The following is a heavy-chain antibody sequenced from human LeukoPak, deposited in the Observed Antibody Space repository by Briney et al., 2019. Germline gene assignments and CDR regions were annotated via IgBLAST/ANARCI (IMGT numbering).Heavy chain of an antibody. V-gene: IGHV1-46*01. CDR2: INPSSGST. CDR3: ARDKSYYYDSSGYYPNWFDP. D-gene: IGHD3-22*01. J-gene: IGHJ5*02. Sequence: GASVKVSCKASGYTFTNYYMHWVRQAPGQGLEWMGVINPSSGSTSYAQKFQGRVTMTTDTSTSTAYMELRSLRSDDTAVYYCARDKSYYYDSSGYYPNWFDPWGQGTLVTVSS. CDR1: GYTFTNYY.